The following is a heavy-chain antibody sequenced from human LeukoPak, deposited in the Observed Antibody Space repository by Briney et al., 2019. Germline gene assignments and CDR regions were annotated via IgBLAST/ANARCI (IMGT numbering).Heavy chain of an antibody. Sequence: GASVKVSCEASGYTFTGYYIHWVRQARGQGLEWMGWINPNSGGTSYLQNFQGRVTMTRDTSISTAYMDLSRLRSDDTAVYYCARGRPGDYFDYWGQGTLVTVSS. CDR2: INPNSGGT. CDR3: ARGRPGDYFDY. J-gene: IGHJ4*02. D-gene: IGHD6-25*01. V-gene: IGHV1-2*02. CDR1: GYTFTGYY.